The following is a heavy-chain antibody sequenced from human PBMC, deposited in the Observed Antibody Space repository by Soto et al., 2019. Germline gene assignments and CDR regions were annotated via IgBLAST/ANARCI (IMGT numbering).Heavy chain of an antibody. J-gene: IGHJ4*02. CDR1: GGSISSYY. V-gene: IGHV4-59*01. D-gene: IGHD5-12*01. CDR3: ARDRPSGPGFYFDY. Sequence: SETLSLTCTVSGGSISSYYWSWIRQPPGKGLEWIGYIYYSGSTNYNPSLKSRVTISVDTSKNQSSLKLSSVTAADTAVYYCARDRPSGPGFYFDYWGQGTLVTVSS. CDR2: IYYSGST.